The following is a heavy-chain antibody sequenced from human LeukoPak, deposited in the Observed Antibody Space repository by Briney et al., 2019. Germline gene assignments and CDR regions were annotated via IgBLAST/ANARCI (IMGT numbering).Heavy chain of an antibody. CDR1: GFTFSSYA. Sequence: PGGSLRLSCAASGFTFSSYAMHWVRQAPGKGLEWVAVISYDGSNKYYADSVKGRFTISRDNSKNTLYLQMNSLRAEDTAVYYCARGRMNGAFDIWGQGTMVTVSS. J-gene: IGHJ3*02. CDR2: ISYDGSNK. D-gene: IGHD1-1*01. V-gene: IGHV3-30-3*01. CDR3: ARGRMNGAFDI.